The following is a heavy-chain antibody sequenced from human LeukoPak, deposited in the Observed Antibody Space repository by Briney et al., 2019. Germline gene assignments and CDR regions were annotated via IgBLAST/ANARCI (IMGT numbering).Heavy chain of an antibody. J-gene: IGHJ5*02. V-gene: IGHV1-46*01. CDR2: INPSGGGT. D-gene: IGHD2-2*01. CDR1: GYTFTNYY. CDR3: ARDSSTSSLADP. Sequence: ASVKVSCKASGYTFTNYYIHWVRQAPGQGLEWMGIINPSGGGTSYAQKFQGRLTMTRDTPTSTAYMELTSLRSEDTAVYYCARDSSTSSLADPWGQGTLVTVSS.